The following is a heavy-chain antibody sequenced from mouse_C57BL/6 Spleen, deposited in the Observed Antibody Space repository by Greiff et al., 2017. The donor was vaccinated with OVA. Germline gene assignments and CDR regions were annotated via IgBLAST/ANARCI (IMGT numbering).Heavy chain of an antibody. D-gene: IGHD1-1*01. CDR2: IHPSDSDT. CDR1: GYTFTSYW. CDR3: AIYYGSSSYYFDY. V-gene: IGHV1-74*01. J-gene: IGHJ2*01. Sequence: QVHVKQPGAELVKPGASVKVSCKASGYTFTSYWMHWVKQRPGQGLEWIGRIHPSDSDTNYNQKFKGKATLTVDRSSSTAYMQLSSLTSEDSAVYYCAIYYGSSSYYFDYWGQGTTLTVSS.